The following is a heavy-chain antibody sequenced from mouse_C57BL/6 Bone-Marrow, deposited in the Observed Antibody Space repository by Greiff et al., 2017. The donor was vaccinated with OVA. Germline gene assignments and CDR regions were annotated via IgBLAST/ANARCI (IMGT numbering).Heavy chain of an antibody. V-gene: IGHV7-3*01. Sequence: DVKLVESGGGLVQPGDSLSLSCAASGFTFTNYYMSWVRQPPGKALEWLAFIRNKPNGSTTEYSASVKGRFTISRDNSQSILYLQMKDLRAEESATDDGARYKRRGSVDYFDYWGQGTALTVSS. CDR3: ARYKRRGSVDYFDY. CDR2: IRNKPNGSTT. J-gene: IGHJ2*01. CDR1: GFTFTNYY.